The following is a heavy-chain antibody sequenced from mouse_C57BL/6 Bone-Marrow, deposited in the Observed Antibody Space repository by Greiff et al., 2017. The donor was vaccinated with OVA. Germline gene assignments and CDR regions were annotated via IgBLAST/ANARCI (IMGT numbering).Heavy chain of an antibody. D-gene: IGHD2-1*01. CDR3: ARFGNYEYYFDY. V-gene: IGHV1-63*01. CDR1: GYTFTNYW. CDR2: IYPGGGYT. J-gene: IGHJ2*01. Sequence: VKLQESGAELVRPGTSVKMSCKASGYTFTNYWIGWAKQRPGHGLEWIGDIYPGGGYTNYNEKFKGKATLTADKSSSTAYMQFSSLTSEDSAIYYCARFGNYEYYFDYWGQGTTLTVSS.